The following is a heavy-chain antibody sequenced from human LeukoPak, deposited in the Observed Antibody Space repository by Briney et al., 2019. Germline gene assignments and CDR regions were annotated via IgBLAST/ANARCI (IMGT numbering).Heavy chain of an antibody. Sequence: SETLSLTCTASGGSISSYYWSWIRQPPGKGLEWIGYIYYSGSTNYNPSLKSRVTISVDTSKNQFSLKLSSVTAADTAVYYCARDLTGEGYFDYWGQGTLATVSS. D-gene: IGHD1-26*01. CDR1: GGSISSYY. J-gene: IGHJ4*02. CDR3: ARDLTGEGYFDY. V-gene: IGHV4-59*01. CDR2: IYYSGST.